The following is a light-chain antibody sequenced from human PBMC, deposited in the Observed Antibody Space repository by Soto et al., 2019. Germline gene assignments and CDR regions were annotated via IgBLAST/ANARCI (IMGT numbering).Light chain of an antibody. J-gene: IGLJ2*01. CDR1: SSDVGGYNY. Sequence: QSVLTQPASVSGSPGQSITISCTGTSSDVGGYNYVSWYQQHTGKAPKLMIYDVSNRPSGVSTRFSGSKSGNTASLTISGLQAADEADYYCSSYTSSSTVEFGGGTQLTVL. V-gene: IGLV2-14*01. CDR2: DVS. CDR3: SSYTSSSTVE.